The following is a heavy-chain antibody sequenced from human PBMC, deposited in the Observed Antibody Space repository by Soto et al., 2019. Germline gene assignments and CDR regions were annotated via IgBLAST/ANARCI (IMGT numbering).Heavy chain of an antibody. CDR1: GYSFTTKW. Sequence: PGESLKISCQVSGYSFTTKWVGWVRQMPGKGLEWMGMIYPGDSDTRYEPSFEGLVTISADRSTSTAYLLWNTLKTSDTAMYYCARFYAGDSNPFHFDYWGQGSQVTVSS. J-gene: IGHJ4*02. CDR3: ARFYAGDSNPFHFDY. D-gene: IGHD5-18*01. CDR2: IYPGDSDT. V-gene: IGHV5-51*01.